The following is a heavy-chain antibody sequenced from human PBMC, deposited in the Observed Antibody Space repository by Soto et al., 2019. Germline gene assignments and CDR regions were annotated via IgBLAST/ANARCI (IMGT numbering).Heavy chain of an antibody. CDR2: IYYSGST. J-gene: IGHJ6*02. CDR3: ARLAGRFGELLWGGYYYYGMDV. Sequence: SETLSLTCTVSCGSISSYYWSWIRQPPGKGLEWIGYIYYSGSTNYNPSLKSRVTISVDTSKNQFSLKLSSVTAADTAVYYCARLAGRFGELLWGGYYYYGMDVWGQGTTVTVSS. D-gene: IGHD3-10*01. CDR1: CGSISSYY. V-gene: IGHV4-59*01.